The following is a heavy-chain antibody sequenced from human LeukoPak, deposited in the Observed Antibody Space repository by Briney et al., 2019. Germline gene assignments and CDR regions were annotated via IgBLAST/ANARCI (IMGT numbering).Heavy chain of an antibody. J-gene: IGHJ4*02. CDR2: IYHSGST. V-gene: IGHV4-38-2*01. Sequence: SETLSLTCAVSGYSISSGYYWGWIRQPPGKGLEWIGSIYHSGSTYYNPSLKSRVTISVDTSKNQFSLKLSSVTAADTAVYYCARNYYYDSSGSLGDFDYWGQGTLVTVSS. CDR3: ARNYYYDSSGSLGDFDY. CDR1: GYSISSGYY. D-gene: IGHD3-22*01.